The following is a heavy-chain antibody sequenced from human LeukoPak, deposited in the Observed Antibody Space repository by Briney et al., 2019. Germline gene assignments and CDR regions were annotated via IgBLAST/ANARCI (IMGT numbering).Heavy chain of an antibody. CDR1: GFTFSSYG. Sequence: GGSLRLSCAASGFTFSSYGMSWVRQAPGKGLEWVSYISSSGSTIYYADSVKGRFTISRDNAKNSLYLQMNSLRAEDTAVYYCARAGSGRSPDWFDPWGQGTLVTVSS. CDR3: ARAGSGRSPDWFDP. D-gene: IGHD1-26*01. J-gene: IGHJ5*02. CDR2: ISSSGSTI. V-gene: IGHV3-48*04.